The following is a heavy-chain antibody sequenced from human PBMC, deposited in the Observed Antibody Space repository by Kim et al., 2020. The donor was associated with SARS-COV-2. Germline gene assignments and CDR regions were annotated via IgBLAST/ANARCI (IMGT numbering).Heavy chain of an antibody. CDR2: ISGSGGST. V-gene: IGHV3-23*01. J-gene: IGHJ5*02. CDR1: GFTFSGYD. Sequence: GGSLRLSCAASGFTFSGYDMSWVRQAPGKGLEWVSDISGSGGSTYYADSVKGRFTISRDNSKNTLYLQMNSLRAEDTVVYYCAKDCHEDGLLWFGELDNCFDPWGQGTLVTVSS. D-gene: IGHD3-10*01. CDR3: AKDCHEDGLLWFGELDNCFDP.